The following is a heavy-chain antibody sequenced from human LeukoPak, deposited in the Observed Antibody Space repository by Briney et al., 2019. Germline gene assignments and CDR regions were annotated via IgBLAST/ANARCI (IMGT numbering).Heavy chain of an antibody. CDR1: GGSISGYY. J-gene: IGHJ4*02. CDR2: IYYSGST. CDR3: ARRYSGSHFDY. D-gene: IGHD1-26*01. V-gene: IGHV4-59*08. Sequence: PSETLSLTCTVSGGSISGYYWSWIRQPPGKGLEWIGYIYYSGSTNYNPSLKSRVTISVDTSKNQFSLKLTSVTAADTAVYYCARRYSGSHFDYWGQGTLVTVFS.